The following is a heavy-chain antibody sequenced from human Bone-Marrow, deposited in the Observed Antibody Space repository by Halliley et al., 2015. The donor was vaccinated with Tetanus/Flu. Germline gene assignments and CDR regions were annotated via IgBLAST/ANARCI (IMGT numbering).Heavy chain of an antibody. D-gene: IGHD1-26*01. CDR3: ASHFNSGSYFWEKALDI. V-gene: IGHV4-4*02. J-gene: IGHJ3*02. CDR2: SHHSGST. Sequence: ESHHSGSTNYNPPPKSRVTISVAKAKTQFSLEVGSVAAADTAVYYCASHFNSGSYFWEKALDIWGQGTMVTVSS.